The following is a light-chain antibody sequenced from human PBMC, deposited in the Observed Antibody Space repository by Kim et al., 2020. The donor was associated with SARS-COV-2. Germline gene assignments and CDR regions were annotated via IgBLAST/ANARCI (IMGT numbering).Light chain of an antibody. V-gene: IGKV3-20*01. CDR2: AVS. Sequence: STGGRATLSCRASQSVSNSYFAWYQQKPGQAPRLLIYAVSRRATGVPDRFSGSGSGTDFTLTISRLEPEDFAVYYCQQYGSSPPYTFGQGTKLEI. CDR3: QQYGSSPPYT. CDR1: QSVSNSY. J-gene: IGKJ2*01.